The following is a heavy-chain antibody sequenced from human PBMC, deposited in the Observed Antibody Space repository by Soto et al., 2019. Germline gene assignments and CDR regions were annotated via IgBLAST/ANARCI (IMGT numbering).Heavy chain of an antibody. Sequence: SETLSLTCAVYGGSFSGYYWSWIRQPPGKGLEWIGYIYYGGTTTNNPSLNSRVAISIDTSKNQFSLTLRSVTAADTAVYYCARLGAYYQSLDPWGQGILVPSPQ. D-gene: IGHD3-22*01. V-gene: IGHV4-59*08. CDR3: ARLGAYYQSLDP. J-gene: IGHJ5*02. CDR1: GGSFSGYY. CDR2: IYYGGTT.